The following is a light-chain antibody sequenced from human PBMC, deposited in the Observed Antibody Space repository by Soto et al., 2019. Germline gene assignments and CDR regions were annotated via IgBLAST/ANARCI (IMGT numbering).Light chain of an antibody. CDR1: QSVSSD. V-gene: IGKV3-15*01. CDR3: QQYGSSPPYT. CDR2: GAS. Sequence: EVVMTQSPATLSVSPGERATLSCRASQSVSSDLAWYQQKPGQAPRLLIYGASTRATTIPGRFSGSGSGTEFTLTISSLQSEDFAVYYCQQYGSSPPYTFGQGTKLEIK. J-gene: IGKJ2*01.